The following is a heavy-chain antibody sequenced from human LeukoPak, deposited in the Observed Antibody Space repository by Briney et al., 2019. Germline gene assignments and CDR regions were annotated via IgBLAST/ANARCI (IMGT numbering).Heavy chain of an antibody. CDR1: GFTFSSYE. Sequence: PGGSLRLSCAASGFTFSSYEMNWVRQAPGKGLEWVLYISSSGSTIYYAGSVKGRFTISRDNAKNSLYLQMNSLRAEDTAVYYCASGYYYDSSGYSYYFDYWGQGTLVTVSS. CDR3: ASGYYYDSSGYSYYFDY. D-gene: IGHD3-22*01. V-gene: IGHV3-48*03. J-gene: IGHJ4*02. CDR2: ISSSGSTI.